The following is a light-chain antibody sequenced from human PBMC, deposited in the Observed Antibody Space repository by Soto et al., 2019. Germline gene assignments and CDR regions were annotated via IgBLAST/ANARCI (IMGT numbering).Light chain of an antibody. V-gene: IGKV3-15*01. J-gene: IGKJ1*01. CDR2: GAS. Sequence: EIVMTQSPATLSVSPGERATLSCRASQRVSSNLAWYQQKPGQAPRLLIYGASTRATGIPARFSGSGSETGFTLTISSLQSEDFAVYYCQQYNIWPPWTFGQGTKVEIK. CDR3: QQYNIWPPWT. CDR1: QRVSSN.